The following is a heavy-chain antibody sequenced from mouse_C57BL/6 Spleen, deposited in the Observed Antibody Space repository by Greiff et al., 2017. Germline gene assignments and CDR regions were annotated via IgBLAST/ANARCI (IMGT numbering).Heavy chain of an antibody. D-gene: IGHD1-1*01. Sequence: QVQLQQPGAELVRPGSSVKLSCKASGYTFTSYWMHWVKQRPIQGLEWIGNIDPSDSETHSNQKFKDKATLTVDKSSSTAYMQLSSLTSEDSAVYYCARWVGSPYAMDYWGQGTSVTVSS. CDR1: GYTFTSYW. J-gene: IGHJ4*01. CDR3: ARWVGSPYAMDY. V-gene: IGHV1-52*01. CDR2: IDPSDSET.